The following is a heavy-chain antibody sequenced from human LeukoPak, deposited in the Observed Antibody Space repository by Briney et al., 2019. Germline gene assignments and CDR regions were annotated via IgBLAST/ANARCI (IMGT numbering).Heavy chain of an antibody. CDR3: ARGRIAAAYQGGPDY. J-gene: IGHJ4*02. V-gene: IGHV3-21*01. D-gene: IGHD6-13*01. CDR2: ISSSSSYI. CDR1: GFTFSSYS. Sequence: GGSLRLSCAASGFTFSSYSMNWVRQAPGKRLESHSSISSSSSYIYYADSVKGRFTISRDNAKNSLYLQMNSLRAEDTAVYYCARGRIAAAYQGGPDYWGQGTLVTVSS.